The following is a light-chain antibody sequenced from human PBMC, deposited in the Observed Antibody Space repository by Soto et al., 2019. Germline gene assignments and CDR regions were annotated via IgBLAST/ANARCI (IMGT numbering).Light chain of an antibody. CDR3: SSYTSSSADV. J-gene: IGLJ1*01. Sequence: QSALTQPASVSGSPGQSITISCAGTSSDVGGYNSVSWYQQYPGQAPKLMIYEVSNRPSGLSSRFSGSKSGNTASLTISGLQAEDEAYYYCSSYTSSSADVFGSGTKLTVL. V-gene: IGLV2-14*01. CDR2: EVS. CDR1: SSDVGGYNS.